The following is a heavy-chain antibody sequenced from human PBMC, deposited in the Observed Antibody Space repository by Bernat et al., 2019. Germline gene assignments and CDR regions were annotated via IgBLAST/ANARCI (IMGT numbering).Heavy chain of an antibody. Sequence: QVQLVQSGAEVKKPGASVKVSCKASGYTFTGYYMHWVRQAPGQGLEWMGRLNPNSGGTNYAQKFQGRVTMTRDTSISTAYMELSRLRSDDTAVYYCARSYYYGSGSYYYYYMDVWGKGTTVTVSS. CDR3: ARSYYYGSGSYYYYYMDV. D-gene: IGHD3-10*01. V-gene: IGHV1-2*06. J-gene: IGHJ6*03. CDR2: LNPNSGGT. CDR1: GYTFTGYY.